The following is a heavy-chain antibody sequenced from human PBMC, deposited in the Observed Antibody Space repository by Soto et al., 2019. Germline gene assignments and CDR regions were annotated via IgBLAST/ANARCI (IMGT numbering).Heavy chain of an antibody. V-gene: IGHV1-18*01. CDR1: GYTFTSYG. D-gene: IGHD6-6*01. CDR3: ARDRSLASRPLTPRYFDL. J-gene: IGHJ2*01. Sequence: ASVKVSCKASGYTFTSYGISWVRQAPGQGLEWMGWISAYNGNTNYAQKLQGRVTMTTDTSTSTAYMELRSLRSDDTAVYYCARDRSLASRPLTPRYFDLWGRGTLVPVSS. CDR2: ISAYNGNT.